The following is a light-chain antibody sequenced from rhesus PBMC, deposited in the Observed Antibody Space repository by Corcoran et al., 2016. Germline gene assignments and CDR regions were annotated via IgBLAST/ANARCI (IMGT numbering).Light chain of an antibody. V-gene: IGKV1-43*02. CDR1: QGISTY. CDR2: AAS. CDR3: LQYNSDPYS. Sequence: DIQMTQSPSSLSASVGDRVTITCRASQGISTYLNWYQQNPGKAPKRLIYAASSLESGGPSRFSGSGSVTDFTLTISSLQPEDFATYYCLQYNSDPYSFGQGTKVEIK. J-gene: IGKJ2*01.